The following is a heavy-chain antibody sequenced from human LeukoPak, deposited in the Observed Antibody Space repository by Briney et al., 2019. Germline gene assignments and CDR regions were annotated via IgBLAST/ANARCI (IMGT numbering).Heavy chain of an antibody. CDR1: GFSVSNNY. D-gene: IGHD3-3*01. J-gene: IGHJ4*02. Sequence: PGGSLRLSCVVSGFSVSNNYIIWVRQAPGNGLERVSVIYGDGRTSHSASVMGRFTISRDNSKNIVSLQMNNLRAEDTAVYYCARGRGLGVVSPYFDYWGRGTLVTVSS. CDR2: IYGDGRT. V-gene: IGHV3-53*01. CDR3: ARGRGLGVVSPYFDY.